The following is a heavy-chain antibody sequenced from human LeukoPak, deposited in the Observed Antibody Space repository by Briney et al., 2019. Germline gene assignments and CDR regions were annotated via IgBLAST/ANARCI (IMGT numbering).Heavy chain of an antibody. CDR1: GFTFSTYA. J-gene: IGHJ4*02. CDR2: ISFDGSNK. V-gene: IGHV3-30*18. Sequence: HPGGSLRLSCAASGFTFSTYAMNWLRQAPGKGLEWVAVISFDGSNKYYADSVKGRFTISRDNSKNTVYLQMNSLRAEDTAVYYCAKALYSGNDYPDYWGQGTLVTVSS. CDR3: AKALYSGNDYPDY. D-gene: IGHD5-12*01.